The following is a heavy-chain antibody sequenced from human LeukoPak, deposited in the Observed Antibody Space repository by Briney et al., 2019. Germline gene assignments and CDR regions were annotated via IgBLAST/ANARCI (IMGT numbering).Heavy chain of an antibody. D-gene: IGHD6-13*01. Sequence: GAPREVLFKGLGGHFNSFANHWVRQGPGPGPGWKGGIIPIFGTANYAQKFQGRVTITADESTSTAYMELSSLRSEDTAVHYCARGQQLHFTFDYWGQGTLVTVSS. J-gene: IGHJ4*02. CDR3: ARGQQLHFTFDY. CDR1: GGHFNSFA. V-gene: IGHV1-69*13. CDR2: IIPIFGTA.